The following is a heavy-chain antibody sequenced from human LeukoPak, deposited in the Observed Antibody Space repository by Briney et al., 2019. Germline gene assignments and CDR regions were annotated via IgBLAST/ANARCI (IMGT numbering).Heavy chain of an antibody. J-gene: IGHJ4*02. D-gene: IGHD2/OR15-2a*01. V-gene: IGHV4-59*08. CDR1: GGSISSYY. Sequence: SETLSPTCTVSGGSISSYYWSWIRQPPGKGLEWIAYISDIGSINYNPSLKSRVTISLDTSRNQFSLKLSSVTAADTAVYYCAGHHPRNTVDFWGQGTLVTVSS. CDR2: ISDIGSI. CDR3: AGHHPRNTVDF.